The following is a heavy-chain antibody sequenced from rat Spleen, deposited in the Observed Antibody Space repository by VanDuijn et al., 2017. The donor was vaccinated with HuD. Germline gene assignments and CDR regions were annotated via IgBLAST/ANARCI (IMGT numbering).Heavy chain of an antibody. Sequence: QVQLKESGPGLVQPSQTLSLTCTVSGVSLTSNSVSWIRQPTGKGLEWMGVIWGNGNTNYKSVFKSRLSISRDTSKSQVFLKMNNLQTEDTAMYFCATQHYYDGYYRDYWGQGVMVTVSS. CDR3: ATQHYYDGYYRDY. D-gene: IGHD1-12*03. CDR2: IWGNGNT. J-gene: IGHJ2*01. V-gene: IGHV2-47*01. CDR1: GVSLTSNS.